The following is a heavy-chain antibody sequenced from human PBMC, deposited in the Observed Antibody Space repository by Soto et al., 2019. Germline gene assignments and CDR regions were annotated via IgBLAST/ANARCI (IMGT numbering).Heavy chain of an antibody. D-gene: IGHD1-1*01. CDR1: GFTFSSYA. CDR2: ISGSGGST. Sequence: GGSLRLSCAASGFTFSSYAMSWVRQAPGKGLEWVSAISGSGGSTYYADSVKGRFTISRDNSKNTLYLQMNSLRAEDTAVYYCARTRTAPLRPNWFDPWGQGTLVTVSS. V-gene: IGHV3-23*01. CDR3: ARTRTAPLRPNWFDP. J-gene: IGHJ5*02.